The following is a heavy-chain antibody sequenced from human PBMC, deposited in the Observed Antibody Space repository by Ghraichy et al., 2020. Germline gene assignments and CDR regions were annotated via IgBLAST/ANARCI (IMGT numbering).Heavy chain of an antibody. J-gene: IGHJ4*02. D-gene: IGHD5-24*01. V-gene: IGHV4-31*03. CDR1: GGSISSGGYY. CDR3: ARVLNPRRDGFHFDY. CDR2: IYYSGST. Sequence: SETLSLTCTVSGGSISSGGYYWSWIRQHPGKGLEWIGYIYYSGSTYYNPSLKSRVTISVDTSKNQFSLKLSSVTAADTAVYYCARVLNPRRDGFHFDYWGQGTLVTVSS.